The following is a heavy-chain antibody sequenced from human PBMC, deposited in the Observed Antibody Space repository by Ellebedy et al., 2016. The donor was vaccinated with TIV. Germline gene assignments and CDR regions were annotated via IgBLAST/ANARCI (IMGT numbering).Heavy chain of an antibody. J-gene: IGHJ4*02. V-gene: IGHV1-18*01. D-gene: IGHD6-19*01. CDR2: ISAYNGNT. CDR1: GYTFISYG. Sequence: ASVKVSCKASGYTFISYGISWVRQAPGQGLEWMGWISAYNGNTNYAQKLQGRVTMTTDTSTSTAYMELRSLRSDDTAVYYCTRHNQTGWYEFFDFWGQGTLVTVSS. CDR3: TRHNQTGWYEFFDF.